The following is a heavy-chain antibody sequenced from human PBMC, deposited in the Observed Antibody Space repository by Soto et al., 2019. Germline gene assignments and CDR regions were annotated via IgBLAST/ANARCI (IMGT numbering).Heavy chain of an antibody. CDR3: ARAMACSSTSCYDYYYMDV. D-gene: IGHD2-2*01. CDR1: GFAFPSYS. CDR2: ISSSSSYI. J-gene: IGHJ6*03. V-gene: IGHV3-21*01. Sequence: GGSLRLSCAASGFAFPSYSMNWLIEAPGKGLEWVSSISSSSSYIYYADSVKGRFTISRDNAKNSLYLQMNSLRAEDTAVYYCARAMACSSTSCYDYYYMDVWGKGT.